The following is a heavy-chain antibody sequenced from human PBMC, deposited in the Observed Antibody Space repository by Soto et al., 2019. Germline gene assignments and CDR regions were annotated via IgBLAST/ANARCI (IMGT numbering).Heavy chain of an antibody. CDR3: ARERSSSWFDY. D-gene: IGHD6-13*01. V-gene: IGHV1-69*01. CDR2: IIPIFGTA. J-gene: IGHJ4*02. Sequence: QVQLVQSGAEVKKPGSSVKVSCKASGGTFSSYAISWVRQAPGQGLEWMGGIIPIFGTANYAQKFQVRVTITADESTGTAYMELSSLRSEDTAVYYCARERSSSWFDYWGQGTLVTVSS. CDR1: GGTFSSYA.